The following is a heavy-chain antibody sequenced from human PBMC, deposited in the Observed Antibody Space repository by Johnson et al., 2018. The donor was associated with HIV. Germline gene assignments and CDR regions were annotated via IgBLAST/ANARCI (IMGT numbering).Heavy chain of an antibody. CDR3: ARRWLQSGSLVDAFDI. CDR2: IHWNGGST. CDR1: GFTFDDYG. V-gene: IGHV3-20*04. Sequence: VQLVESGGGVVRPGGSLRLSCAASGFTFDDYGMSWVRQAPGQGLEWVSGIHWNGGSTGYADSVKGRCTISRDNAKNSLYLQMNSLRAEDTALYYCARRWLQSGSLVDAFDIWGQGTMVTVSS. D-gene: IGHD5-24*01. J-gene: IGHJ3*02.